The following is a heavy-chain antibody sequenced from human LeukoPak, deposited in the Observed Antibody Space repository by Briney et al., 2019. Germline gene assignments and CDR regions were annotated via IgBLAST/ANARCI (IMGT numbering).Heavy chain of an antibody. CDR1: GYTLTELS. CDR2: FDPEDGET. V-gene: IGHV1-24*01. Sequence: ASVTVSCKVSGYTLTELSVHWVRQAPGKGLEWMGGFDPEDGETIYAQKFQGRVTMTEDTSTDTAYMELSSLRSEDTAVYYCATDFDDYVWGSLARIWGQGTLVTVSS. D-gene: IGHD3-16*01. J-gene: IGHJ4*02. CDR3: ATDFDDYVWGSLARI.